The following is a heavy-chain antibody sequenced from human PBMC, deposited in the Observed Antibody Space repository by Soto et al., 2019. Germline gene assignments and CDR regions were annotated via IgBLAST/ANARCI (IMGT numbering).Heavy chain of an antibody. D-gene: IGHD6-19*01. CDR1: GGSISSSNYY. J-gene: IGHJ4*02. Sequence: PSETLSLTCVVSGGSISSSNYYWGWIRQPPGKRLELIGNIYYSGNTYYNPSLKSRVSISIDTSKSQFSLKLSSVTAADTAVYYCARLPAGPDNGWYWAFDYWGQGTLVTSPQ. CDR2: IYYSGNT. V-gene: IGHV4-39*01. CDR3: ARLPAGPDNGWYWAFDY.